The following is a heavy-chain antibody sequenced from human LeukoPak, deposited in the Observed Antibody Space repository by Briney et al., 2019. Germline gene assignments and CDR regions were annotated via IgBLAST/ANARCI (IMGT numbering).Heavy chain of an antibody. Sequence: GASLRLSCAASGFTFSSYAMNWVRQAPGKGLEWVSAISGNGGSTYYADSVKGRFTISRDNSKNTLYLQMNSLRAEDTAVYYCAKIVRYYYDSSGYRGYFDYWGQGTLVTVSS. CDR2: ISGNGGST. J-gene: IGHJ4*02. V-gene: IGHV3-23*01. CDR1: GFTFSSYA. CDR3: AKIVRYYYDSSGYRGYFDY. D-gene: IGHD3-22*01.